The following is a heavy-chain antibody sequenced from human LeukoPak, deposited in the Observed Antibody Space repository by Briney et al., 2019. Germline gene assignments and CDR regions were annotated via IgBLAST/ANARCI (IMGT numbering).Heavy chain of an antibody. V-gene: IGHV3-7*04. CDR1: GLNFNSYW. Sequence: GGSLRLSCAASGLNFNSYWMSWVRQAPGQGLECVANIKQDGSDIYFVESVKGRFTISRDNAKNSLYLQMNSLRGEDTAVYYCARARYGSGGYFFDFWGQGTLVTVSS. J-gene: IGHJ4*02. CDR2: IKQDGSDI. D-gene: IGHD3-10*01. CDR3: ARARYGSGGYFFDF.